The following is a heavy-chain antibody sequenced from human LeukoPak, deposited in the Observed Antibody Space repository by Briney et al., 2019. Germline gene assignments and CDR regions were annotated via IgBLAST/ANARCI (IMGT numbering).Heavy chain of an antibody. J-gene: IGHJ4*02. CDR3: AREGRDSSGYNGGFGY. CDR1: GYTFTGYY. D-gene: IGHD3-22*01. V-gene: IGHV1-2*02. Sequence: ASVKVSCKASGYTFTGYYMHWVRQAPGQGLEWMGWINPNSGGTNYAQKFQGRVTMTRDTSISTAYMELSRLRSDDTAVYYCAREGRDSSGYNGGFGYWGQGTLVTVSS. CDR2: INPNSGGT.